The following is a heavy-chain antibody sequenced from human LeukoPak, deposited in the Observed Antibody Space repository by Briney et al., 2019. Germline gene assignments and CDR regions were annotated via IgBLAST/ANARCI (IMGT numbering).Heavy chain of an antibody. D-gene: IGHD1-26*01. CDR1: GFTFDDYA. V-gene: IGHV3-9*01. CDR3: AKDRGSYSSYYFDY. J-gene: IGHJ4*02. Sequence: GGSLRLSCAASGFTFDDYAMHWVRQAPGKGLEWVSGISWNSGSIGYADSVKGRFTISRDNAKNSLYLQMNTLRAEDTALYYCAKDRGSYSSYYFDYWGQGTLVTVSS. CDR2: ISWNSGSI.